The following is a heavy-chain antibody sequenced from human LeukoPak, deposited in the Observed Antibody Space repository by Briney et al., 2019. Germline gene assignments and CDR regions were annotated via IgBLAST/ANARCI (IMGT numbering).Heavy chain of an antibody. Sequence: APVKVSCKASGGTFSSYAISWVRQAPGQGLEWMGGIIPIFGTANYAQKFQGRVTITTDESTSTAYMELSSLRSEDTAVYYCARGAAVAGRYYYYYMDVWGKGTTVTVSS. J-gene: IGHJ6*03. CDR3: ARGAAVAGRYYYYYMDV. CDR2: IIPIFGTA. V-gene: IGHV1-69*05. CDR1: GGTFSSYA. D-gene: IGHD6-19*01.